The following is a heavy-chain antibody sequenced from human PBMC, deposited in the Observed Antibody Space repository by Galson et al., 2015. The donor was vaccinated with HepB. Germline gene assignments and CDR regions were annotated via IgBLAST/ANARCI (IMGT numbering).Heavy chain of an antibody. J-gene: IGHJ4*02. CDR1: GFTFSRYT. CDR2: ISQDGSIT. CDR3: ARSEPRTWHNFDY. Sequence: SLRLSCATSGFTFSRYTMHWVRQAPGRGMAWVAVISQDGSITHHADSVKGRFTISRDNSKNTLYLQMNSLRTEDTAVFYCARSEPRTWHNFDYWGQGTLVTVSS. D-gene: IGHD1-14*01. V-gene: IGHV3-30*04.